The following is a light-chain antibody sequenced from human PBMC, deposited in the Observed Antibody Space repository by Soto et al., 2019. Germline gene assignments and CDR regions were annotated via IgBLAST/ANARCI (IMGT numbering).Light chain of an antibody. Sequence: EIVLTQSPGTLSLSPWERATLSCRASQSVSSSYIAWYQQKPGQAHRLILYDASVRATGIPARFSGSGSGTDFTLTISSLEPEDFAVYYCQEGTYWPAFGGGTKVDIK. CDR2: DAS. CDR1: QSVSSSY. CDR3: QEGTYWPA. J-gene: IGKJ4*01. V-gene: IGKV3D-20*02.